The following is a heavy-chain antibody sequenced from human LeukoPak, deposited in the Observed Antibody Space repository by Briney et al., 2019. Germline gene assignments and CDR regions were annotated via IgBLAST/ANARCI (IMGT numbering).Heavy chain of an antibody. CDR1: GGSFRGYY. V-gene: IGHV4-34*01. J-gene: IGHJ5*02. D-gene: IGHD3-9*01. CDR2: INHSGST. CDR3: ARGPNYDILTGSPRGWFDP. Sequence: SETLSLTCAVYGGSFRGYYWSWIRQPPGKGLEWIGEINHSGSTNYNPSLKSRVTISVGTSKNQFSLKLSSVTAADTAVYYCARGPNYDILTGSPRGWFDPWGQGTLVTVSS.